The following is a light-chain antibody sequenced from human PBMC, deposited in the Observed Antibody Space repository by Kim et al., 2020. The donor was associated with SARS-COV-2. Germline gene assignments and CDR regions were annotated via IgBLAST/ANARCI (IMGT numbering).Light chain of an antibody. CDR3: ASFTSSTTWV. V-gene: IGLV2-14*03. J-gene: IGLJ3*02. Sequence: GQSSTISCTGTSSDVGGYIHVSWYQQHPGNAPKLIIYDVNKRPSGASDRFSGSKSANTASLTISGLQAEDEAEYYCASFTSSTTWVFGGGTQLTVL. CDR2: DVN. CDR1: SSDVGGYIH.